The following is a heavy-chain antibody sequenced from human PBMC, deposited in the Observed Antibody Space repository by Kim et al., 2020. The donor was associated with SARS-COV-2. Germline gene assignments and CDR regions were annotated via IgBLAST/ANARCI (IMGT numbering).Heavy chain of an antibody. Sequence: SVKVSCKASGGTFSSYAISWVRQAPGQGLEWMGRIIPILGIANYAQKFQGRVTITADKSTSTAYMELSSLRSEDTAVYYCARAKDQVVVAATLVYYYYGMDVWGQGTTVTVSS. CDR2: IIPILGIA. CDR3: ARAKDQVVVAATLVYYYYGMDV. CDR1: GGTFSSYA. D-gene: IGHD2-15*01. V-gene: IGHV1-69*04. J-gene: IGHJ6*02.